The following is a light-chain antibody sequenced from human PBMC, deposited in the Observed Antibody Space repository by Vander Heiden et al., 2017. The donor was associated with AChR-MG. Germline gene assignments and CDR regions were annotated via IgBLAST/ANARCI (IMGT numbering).Light chain of an antibody. J-gene: IGLJ2*01. V-gene: IGLV3-21*02. CDR3: QVWDSSSDQGV. Sequence: SYELTQPPSVSVAPGQTARITCGGNNIETQNVHWYQQRPGQAPVRGGYEDRDRPSGIPERLSGSNSGNAATLKISRVEAGDEADYYGQVWDSSSDQGVFGGGTKLTVL. CDR2: EDR. CDR1: NIETQN.